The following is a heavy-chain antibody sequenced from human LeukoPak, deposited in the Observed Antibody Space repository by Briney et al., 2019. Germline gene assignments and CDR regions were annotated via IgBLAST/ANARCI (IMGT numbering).Heavy chain of an antibody. CDR3: ARDTYGSGIPPPGLDYYYYYGLDV. J-gene: IGHJ6*02. CDR2: ISAYNGDT. CDR1: GYIFTSYG. V-gene: IGHV1-18*01. D-gene: IGHD3-10*01. Sequence: GASVKVSCKAFGYIFTSYGISWVRQAPGQGLEWMGWISAYNGDTQYTQKLQGRVTMTTETSTSTVYMELRSLRSDDTAVYYCARDTYGSGIPPPGLDYYYYYGLDVWGQGTTVTVSS.